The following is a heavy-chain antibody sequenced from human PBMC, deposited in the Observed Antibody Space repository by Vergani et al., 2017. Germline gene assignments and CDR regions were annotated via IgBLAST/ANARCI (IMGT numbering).Heavy chain of an antibody. CDR3: ARDQNYYDSSGYSGGAFDI. V-gene: IGHV1-2*02. J-gene: IGHJ3*02. CDR2: INPNSGGT. D-gene: IGHD3-22*01. CDR1: GYTFTGYY. Sequence: QVQLVQSGAEVKKPGASVKVSCKASGYTFTGYYMHWVRQAPGQGLEWMGWINPNSGGTNYAQKFKGRVTMTRDTSISTAYMELSRLRSDDTAVYYWARDQNYYDSSGYSGGAFDIWGQGTMVTVSS.